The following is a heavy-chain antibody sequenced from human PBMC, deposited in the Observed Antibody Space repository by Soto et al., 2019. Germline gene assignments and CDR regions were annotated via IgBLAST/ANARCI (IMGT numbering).Heavy chain of an antibody. V-gene: IGHV4-59*01. Sequence: SETLSLTCTVSGGSISSYYWSWIRQPPGKGLEWIGYIYYSGSTNYNPSLKSRVTISVDTSKNQFSLKLSSVTAADTAVYYCARVWFGELAPSYFDYWGQGTLVTVS. CDR3: ARVWFGELAPSYFDY. D-gene: IGHD3-10*01. CDR1: GGSISSYY. J-gene: IGHJ4*02. CDR2: IYYSGST.